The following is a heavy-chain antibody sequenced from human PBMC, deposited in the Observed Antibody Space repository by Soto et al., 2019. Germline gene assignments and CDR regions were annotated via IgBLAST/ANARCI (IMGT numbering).Heavy chain of an antibody. V-gene: IGHV3-23*01. CDR1: GFTFSSYA. CDR2: ISGSGGST. J-gene: IGHJ4*02. Sequence: EVQLLESGGGLVQPGGSLRLSCAASGFTFSSYAMSWVRQAPGKGLEWVSAISGSGGSTYYADSVKGRFTISRDNSKNTLYLQMNSLRAEDTAVYYCAKVGIAVTAIPFYYFDYWGQGTLVTVSS. D-gene: IGHD2-21*02. CDR3: AKVGIAVTAIPFYYFDY.